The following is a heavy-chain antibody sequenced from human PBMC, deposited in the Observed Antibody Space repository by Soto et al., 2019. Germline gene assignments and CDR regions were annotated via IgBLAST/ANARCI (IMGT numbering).Heavy chain of an antibody. CDR1: GGTFSSYA. CDR3: ASLAHQPASIAARPVLDF. D-gene: IGHD6-6*01. J-gene: IGHJ4*02. Sequence: QVQLVQSGAEVKKPGSSVKVSCKASGGTFSSYAISWVRQAPGQGLEWMGGIIPIFGTANYAQKFQGRVTITAAETTTTAYMEMMSLGSEDVAVYYCASLAHQPASIAARPVLDFWGQGTLVTVSS. CDR2: IIPIFGTA. V-gene: IGHV1-69*01.